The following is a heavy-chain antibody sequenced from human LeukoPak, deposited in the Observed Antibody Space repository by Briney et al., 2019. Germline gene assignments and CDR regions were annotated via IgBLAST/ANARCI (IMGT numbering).Heavy chain of an antibody. CDR2: IYTSGST. CDR1: NGSISSYF. D-gene: IGHD3-10*02. Sequence: KPSETLSLTCTVSNGSISSYFWSWIRQPAGKGLEWIGRIYTSGSTNYNPSLKSRVTMSLDTSKNHFSLKLRSVTAADTAVYYCATYVYYMDVWGKGTTVTVSS. CDR3: ATYVYYMDV. V-gene: IGHV4-4*07. J-gene: IGHJ6*03.